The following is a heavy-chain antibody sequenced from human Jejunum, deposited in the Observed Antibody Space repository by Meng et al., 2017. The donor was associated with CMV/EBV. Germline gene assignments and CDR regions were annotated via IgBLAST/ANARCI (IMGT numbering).Heavy chain of an antibody. CDR3: ARGTPGRSYSDY. J-gene: IGHJ4*02. Sequence: QVRRVPSGAEVKKPGASVKVSRKASRYTLTSYVINWGRQATGQGLEWLGWFVNNVDTYSAQKFQGRVTMTTDTHTSTAFMELRSLRSDDTAVYYCARGTPGRSYSDYWGQGTLVTVSS. V-gene: IGHV1-18*01. D-gene: IGHD3-10*01. CDR2: FVNNVDT. CDR1: RYTLTSYV.